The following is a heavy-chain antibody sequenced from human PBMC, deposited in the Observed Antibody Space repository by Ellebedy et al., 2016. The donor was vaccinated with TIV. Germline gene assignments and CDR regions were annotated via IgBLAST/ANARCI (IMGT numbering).Heavy chain of an antibody. Sequence: AASVKVSCKASGYRFTSYTITWVRRAPGQGLEWMGWISVYNGYTNYAQKIQDRVTMTRDPSTNTAYMELRNLTSDDTAVYYCARNDDSSGYPMFWGQGTLVTVSS. J-gene: IGHJ4*02. CDR2: ISVYNGYT. V-gene: IGHV1-18*01. CDR3: ARNDDSSGYPMF. D-gene: IGHD3-22*01. CDR1: GYRFTSYT.